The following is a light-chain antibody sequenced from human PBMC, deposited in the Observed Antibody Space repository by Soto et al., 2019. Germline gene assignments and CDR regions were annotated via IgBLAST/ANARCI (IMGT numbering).Light chain of an antibody. Sequence: QSALTQPPSASGSPGQSVTISCTGTSSDVGGYNYVSWYQQHPDKAPKLMIYEVSKRPSGVPGRFSGSKSGNTASLTVSGLQAEDEADYYCSSYAGSNYVFGTGTKLTVL. CDR2: EVS. CDR1: SSDVGGYNY. V-gene: IGLV2-8*01. CDR3: SSYAGSNYV. J-gene: IGLJ1*01.